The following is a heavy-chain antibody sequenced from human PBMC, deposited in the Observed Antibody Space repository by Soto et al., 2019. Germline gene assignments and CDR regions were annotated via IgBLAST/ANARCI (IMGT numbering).Heavy chain of an antibody. CDR1: SRSPSGYY. CDR2: TNPSGST. Sequence: PSETLSLTCAVYSRSPSGYYWTWIRHPPGTGMEWIGETNPSGSTNYNPSLKSRVTISVATPKTQFSLKLTCVSAADTAVYYYTRDNITGLFDYRGQGTRVTVAS. CDR3: TRDNITGLFDY. J-gene: IGHJ4*02. V-gene: IGHV4-34*01. D-gene: IGHD2-8*02.